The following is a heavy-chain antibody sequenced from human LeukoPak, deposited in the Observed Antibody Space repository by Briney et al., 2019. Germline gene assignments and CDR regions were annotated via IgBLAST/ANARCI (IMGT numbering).Heavy chain of an antibody. V-gene: IGHV3-23*01. CDR3: AKPRLEVGADYYYGMDV. CDR1: GFTFSSYA. Sequence: PGGSLRLSCAASGFTFSSYAMSWVRQAPGKGLEWVSAISGSGGSTYYADSVKGRFTISRDNSKNTLYLQMNSLRAEDTAVYYCAKPRLEVGADYYYGMDVWGQGTTVTVSS. D-gene: IGHD1-26*01. J-gene: IGHJ6*02. CDR2: ISGSGGST.